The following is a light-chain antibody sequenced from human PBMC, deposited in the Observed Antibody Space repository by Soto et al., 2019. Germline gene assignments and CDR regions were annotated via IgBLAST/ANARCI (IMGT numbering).Light chain of an antibody. CDR2: GAF. CDR3: QQYNNWPRT. CDR1: QSVSNN. V-gene: IGKV3D-15*01. Sequence: IVMTQSPATLSVSPGERVTLSCRASQSVSNNLAWYQQKPGQAPRLLIYGAFTRATGIPARFSGSGSGTDFTLTISGLEPEDFAVYYCQQYNNWPRTFGQGTKVDIK. J-gene: IGKJ1*01.